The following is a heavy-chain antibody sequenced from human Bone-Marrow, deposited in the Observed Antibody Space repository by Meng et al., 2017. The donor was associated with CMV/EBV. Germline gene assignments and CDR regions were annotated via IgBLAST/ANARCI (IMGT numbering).Heavy chain of an antibody. J-gene: IGHJ4*02. CDR2: INSDGSST. D-gene: IGHD4-17*01. CDR1: GFTFSSYW. Sequence: GESLKISCAASGFTFSSYWMHWVRQAPGKGLVWVSRINSDGSSTSYAASVKGRFTISRDNAKNTLYLQMNSLRAEDTAVYYCARTVHRFDYWGQGTLVTVPS. CDR3: ARTVHRFDY. V-gene: IGHV3-74*01.